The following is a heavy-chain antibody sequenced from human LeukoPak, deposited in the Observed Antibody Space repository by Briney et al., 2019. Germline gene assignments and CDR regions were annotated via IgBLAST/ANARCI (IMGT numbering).Heavy chain of an antibody. CDR2: INPNSGGT. J-gene: IGHJ3*02. CDR1: GYTFTGYY. CDR3: ASGRVRFGEPDHAFDI. D-gene: IGHD3-10*01. V-gene: IGHV1-2*02. Sequence: GASVKVSCKASGYTFTGYYIHWVRQAPGQGLEWMGWINPNSGGTNYAQKFQGRVTITRDTSISTAYMELSRLRSDDTAVYYCASGRVRFGEPDHAFDIWGQGTMVTVSS.